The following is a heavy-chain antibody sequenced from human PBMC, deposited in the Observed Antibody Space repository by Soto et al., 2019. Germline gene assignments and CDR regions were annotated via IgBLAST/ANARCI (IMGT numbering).Heavy chain of an antibody. J-gene: IGHJ6*02. V-gene: IGHV4-59*01. CDR1: GGSMNNYY. CDR3: ARDGGLDGMDV. CDR2: IYYSGST. Sequence: QMQVQESGPGLVKPSETLSLTCTVSGGSMNNYYCSWIRQPPGKGLEWIGNIYYSGSTTYSPSLKSRVTISVDTSKNQFSLKLSSVTAADTAVYYCARDGGLDGMDVWGQGTTVTVSS. D-gene: IGHD3-16*01.